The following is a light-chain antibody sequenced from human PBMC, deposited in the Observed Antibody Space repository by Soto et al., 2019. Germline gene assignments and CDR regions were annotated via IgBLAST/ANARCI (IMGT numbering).Light chain of an antibody. CDR3: QQYNTWPGWT. CDR2: GAS. J-gene: IGKJ1*01. CDR1: QSINSN. V-gene: IGKV3-15*01. Sequence: EVVMTQSPAALSVSPGERATLSCRASQSINSNLAWYQQKPGQAPRLLVYGASTMATGIPARFSGTGSGTEFTLTISSLQSGDFAVYYCQQYNTWPGWTFGQGTKVEIK.